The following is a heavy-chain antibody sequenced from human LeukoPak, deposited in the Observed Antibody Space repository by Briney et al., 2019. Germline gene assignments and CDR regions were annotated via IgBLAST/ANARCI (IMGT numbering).Heavy chain of an antibody. Sequence: GGSLRLSCAASGFTVSSNYMSWVRQAPGKGLEWVSVIYSGGRTFYADSVKGRFTISRDNSKNTLYLQMNSLRAEDTAVYYCAKDVFSTVVTPRGAFDIWGQGTMVTVSS. CDR1: GFTVSSNY. CDR2: IYSGGRT. V-gene: IGHV3-66*02. D-gene: IGHD4-23*01. J-gene: IGHJ3*02. CDR3: AKDVFSTVVTPRGAFDI.